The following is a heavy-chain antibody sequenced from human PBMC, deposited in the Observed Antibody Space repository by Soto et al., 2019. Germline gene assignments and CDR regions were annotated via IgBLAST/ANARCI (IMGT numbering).Heavy chain of an antibody. V-gene: IGHV1-69*08. CDR3: ARDSPIGSTFSGSDAIDY. J-gene: IGHJ4*02. CDR2: IIPLLSTS. CDR1: GGPFSNDI. Sequence: QVQLEQSGAEVKKPGSSVKVSCKASGGPFSNDIITWVRQAPGQGLEWMGRIIPLLSTSTYAQKFQGRLTITADRSTGTAYMELNSLRSEDTAVYYCARDSPIGSTFSGSDAIDYWGQGTRITVSS. D-gene: IGHD5-12*01.